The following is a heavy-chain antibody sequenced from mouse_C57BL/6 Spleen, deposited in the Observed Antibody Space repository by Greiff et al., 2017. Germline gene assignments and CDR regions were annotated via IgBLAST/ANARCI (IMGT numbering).Heavy chain of an antibody. CDR3: ARSGYYLYFDV. J-gene: IGHJ1*03. CDR1: GFTFSDYG. Sequence: VQLKESGGGLVKPGGSLKLSCAASGFTFSDYGMHWVRQAPEKGLEWVAYISSGSSTIYYADTVKGRFTISRDNAKNTLFLQITSLRSEDTAMYYCARSGYYLYFDVWGTGTTVTVSS. V-gene: IGHV5-17*01. D-gene: IGHD1-3*01. CDR2: ISSGSSTI.